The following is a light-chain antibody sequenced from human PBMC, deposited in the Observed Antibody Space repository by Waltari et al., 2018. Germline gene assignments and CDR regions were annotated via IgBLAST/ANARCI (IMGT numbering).Light chain of an antibody. J-gene: IGKJ1*01. CDR1: QSVTRA. Sequence: ELVLTQSPGPLSFSPGESATLSCRTSQSVTRALAWYQQKPGQAPKLLIYGASNRATGIPDRFSGSASGTDFSLTISSLEPEDFAVYYCQHYLRLPVTFGQGTKVEVK. CDR3: QHYLRLPVT. CDR2: GAS. V-gene: IGKV3-20*01.